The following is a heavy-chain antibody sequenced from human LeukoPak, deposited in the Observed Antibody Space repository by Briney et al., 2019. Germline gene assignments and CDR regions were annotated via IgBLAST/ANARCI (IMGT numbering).Heavy chain of an antibody. CDR3: ARGDSTVTPKYFQY. V-gene: IGHV4-38-2*02. CDR1: GYSISSGYY. CDR2: IYHSGSP. Sequence: SETLSLTCTVSGYSISSGYYWDWIRQPPGKGLEWTGSIYHSGSPYYNPSLKSRVTISIDTSKNQFSLKLSSVTAADTAVYYCARGDSTVTPKYFQYWGQGTLVTVSS. D-gene: IGHD4-23*01. J-gene: IGHJ1*01.